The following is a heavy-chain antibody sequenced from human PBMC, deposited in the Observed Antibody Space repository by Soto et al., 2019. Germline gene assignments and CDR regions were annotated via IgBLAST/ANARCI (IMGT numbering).Heavy chain of an antibody. CDR2: ISYDETNK. CDR3: ARGASDFWGAYPEIHFFDY. CDR1: EFTFSTYP. V-gene: IGHV3-30-3*01. Sequence: GGSLRLSCAASEFTFSTYPMHWVRQAPGKGLEWVAVISYDETNKYYADSVKGRFTISRDNSKNTLYLQMNNLRADDTAVYYCARGASDFWGAYPEIHFFDYWGHGTLVTVSS. J-gene: IGHJ4*01. D-gene: IGHD3-3*01.